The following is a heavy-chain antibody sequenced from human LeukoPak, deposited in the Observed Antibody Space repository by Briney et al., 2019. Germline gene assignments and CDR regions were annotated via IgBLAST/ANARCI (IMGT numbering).Heavy chain of an antibody. Sequence: VASVKVSSKASGYTFTDYYIHWGRHAPGEGGEGMGGIIPIFGTANYAQKFQGRVTITADESTSTADMELSSLSSEDTAVYYCAIGKRRITMIVVVILDVWGQGTTVTVSS. V-gene: IGHV1-69*13. J-gene: IGHJ6*02. D-gene: IGHD3-22*01. CDR2: IIPIFGTA. CDR3: AIGKRRITMIVVVILDV. CDR1: GYTFTDYY.